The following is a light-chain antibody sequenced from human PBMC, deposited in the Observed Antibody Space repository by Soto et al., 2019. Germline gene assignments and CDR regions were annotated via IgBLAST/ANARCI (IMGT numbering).Light chain of an antibody. CDR1: KLGDKY. V-gene: IGLV3-1*01. J-gene: IGLJ1*01. CDR2: QDN. CDR3: QAWDSSTYV. Sequence: SYELTQPPSVSVSPGQTASITCSGDKLGDKYACWYQQKPGQSPMLVIYQDNKRPSGIPERFSGSKSGNTATLTISGTQAMDEADYYCQAWDSSTYVFGTGTKLTVL.